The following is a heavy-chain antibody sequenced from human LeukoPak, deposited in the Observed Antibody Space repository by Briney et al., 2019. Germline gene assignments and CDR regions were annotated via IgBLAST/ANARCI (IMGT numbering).Heavy chain of an antibody. CDR3: ARDEIGGSNWFDP. J-gene: IGHJ5*02. CDR2: INPNTGDT. CDR1: GYIFTGYY. V-gene: IGHV1-2*02. Sequence: GASVKVSCKTSGYIFTGYYIHWVRQAPGQGLEWMGWINPNTGDTNYTQKFQGRVIMTRDTSITTAYMDLIRLKSDDTAVYHCARDEIGGSNWFDPWGQGTLVTVSS. D-gene: IGHD3-10*01.